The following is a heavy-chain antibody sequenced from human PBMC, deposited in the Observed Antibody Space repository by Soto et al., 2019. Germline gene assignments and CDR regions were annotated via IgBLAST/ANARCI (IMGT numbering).Heavy chain of an antibody. V-gene: IGHV1-69*12. J-gene: IGHJ6*02. Sequence: QVQLVQSGAEVKKPGSSVKVSCKASGGTFSSYAISWVRQAPGQGLEWMGGIIPIFGTANYAQKFQGRVTITADEATSTAHMELSSLRSEDTAVYDCARARNSSSSPCYGMDVWGQGTTVTVSS. CDR2: IIPIFGTA. D-gene: IGHD6-6*01. CDR1: GGTFSSYA. CDR3: ARARNSSSSPCYGMDV.